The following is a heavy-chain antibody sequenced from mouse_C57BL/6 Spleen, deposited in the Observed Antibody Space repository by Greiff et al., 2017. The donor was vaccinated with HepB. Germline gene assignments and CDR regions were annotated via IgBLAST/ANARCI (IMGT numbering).Heavy chain of an antibody. J-gene: IGHJ3*01. CDR1: GFTFNTYA. CDR3: VRDGGYYGSSFLFAY. D-gene: IGHD1-1*01. Sequence: EVMLVESGGGLVQPKGSLKLSCAASGFTFNTYAMHWVRQAPGKGLEWVARIRSKSSNYATYYADSVKDRLPISRDDSQSMLYLQMNNLKTEDTAMYYCVRDGGYYGSSFLFAYWGQGTLVTVSA. CDR2: IRSKSSNYAT. V-gene: IGHV10-3*01.